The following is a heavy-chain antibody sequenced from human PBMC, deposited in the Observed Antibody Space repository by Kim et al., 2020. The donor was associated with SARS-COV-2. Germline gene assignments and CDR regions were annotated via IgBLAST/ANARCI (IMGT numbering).Heavy chain of an antibody. Sequence: GGSLRLSCAASGFTFSSHWMHWVRQAPGKGLVWVSRINSDGSTISYADSVKGRFTISRDNAKNTLYLQMNSLRAEDTAVYYCARRQFTSGWYYFDYWGQGTRDTVSS. CDR3: ARRQFTSGWYYFDY. D-gene: IGHD6-19*01. CDR2: INSDGSTI. V-gene: IGHV3-74*01. CDR1: GFTFSSHW. J-gene: IGHJ4*02.